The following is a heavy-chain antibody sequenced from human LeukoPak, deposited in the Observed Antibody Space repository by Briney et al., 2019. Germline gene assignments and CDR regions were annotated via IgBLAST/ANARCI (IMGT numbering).Heavy chain of an antibody. CDR2: INHSGST. J-gene: IGHJ5*02. CDR1: GFTFSSYS. V-gene: IGHV4-34*01. Sequence: GSLRLSCAASGFTFSSYSMNWIRQPPGKGLEWIGEINHSGSTNYNSSLKSRVTISVDTSKNQFSLKLSSVTAADTAVYYCARDQCQQLKNISGFDPWGQGTLVTVSS. CDR3: ARDQCQQLKNISGFDP. D-gene: IGHD6-13*01.